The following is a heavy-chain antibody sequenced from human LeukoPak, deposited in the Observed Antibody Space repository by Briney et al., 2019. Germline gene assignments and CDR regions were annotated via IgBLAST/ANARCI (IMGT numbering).Heavy chain of an antibody. CDR1: GGSISSYY. Sequence: SETLSLTCTVSGGSISSYYWSWIRQPPGKGLEWVGYIYYSGSTNYNPSLKSRVTISVDTSKNQFSLKLSSVTAADTAVYYCARRLVTTKWFDPWGQGTLVTVSS. CDR3: ARRLVTTKWFDP. D-gene: IGHD4-17*01. J-gene: IGHJ5*02. CDR2: IYYSGST. V-gene: IGHV4-59*12.